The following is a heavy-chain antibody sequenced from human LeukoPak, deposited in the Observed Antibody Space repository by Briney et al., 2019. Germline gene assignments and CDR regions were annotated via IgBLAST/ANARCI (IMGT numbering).Heavy chain of an antibody. V-gene: IGHV3-48*03. CDR3: VRQFCSGGGCYFDY. D-gene: IGHD2-15*01. CDR2: MSGTGSAI. J-gene: IGHJ4*02. CDR1: GFTFSSNE. Sequence: GGSLRLSCAASGFTFSSNEMNWVRQTPGKGLEWVSYMSGTGSAIFYADSVRGRFTISRDNAKNSLFLQMNGLRAEDTAIYYCVRQFCSGGGCYFDYWGQGTLVTVSS.